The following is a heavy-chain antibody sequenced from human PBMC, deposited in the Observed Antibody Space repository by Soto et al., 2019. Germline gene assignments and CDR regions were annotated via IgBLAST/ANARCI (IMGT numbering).Heavy chain of an antibody. CDR2: INHSGST. Sequence: QVQLQQWGAGLLKPSETLSLTCAVYGGSFSGYYWNWIRQPPGKGLGWIGEINHSGSTNYNPSLKSRVTISVDTSKNQFSLKLSSVTAADTAVYYCARGYGRNCDDWGQGTLVTVSS. CDR1: GGSFSGYY. V-gene: IGHV4-34*01. D-gene: IGHD3-10*01. CDR3: ARGYGRNCDD. J-gene: IGHJ4*02.